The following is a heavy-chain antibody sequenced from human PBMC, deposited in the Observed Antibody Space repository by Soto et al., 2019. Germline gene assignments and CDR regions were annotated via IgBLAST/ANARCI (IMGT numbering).Heavy chain of an antibody. CDR1: GFTFSNNA. Sequence: AGGSLRLSCVGSGFTFSNNAMHWVRQAPGKGLEWVAFISSDSSEIHYADSVKGRFTISRDNPRNTLFLHVNSPRADDTAVYYCAIARVADSSLDHWGQGTLVTVSS. J-gene: IGHJ4*02. D-gene: IGHD3-3*01. V-gene: IGHV3-30*01. CDR3: AIARVADSSLDH. CDR2: ISSDSSEI.